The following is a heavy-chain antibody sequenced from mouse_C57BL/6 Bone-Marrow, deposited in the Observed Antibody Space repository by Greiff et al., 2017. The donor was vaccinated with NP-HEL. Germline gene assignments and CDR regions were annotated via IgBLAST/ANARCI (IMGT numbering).Heavy chain of an antibody. J-gene: IGHJ2*01. CDR2: IHPNSGST. CDR3: ASFITTVVAHFDY. Sequence: VQLQQPGAELVKPGASVKLSCKASGYTFTSYWMPWVQQRPGQGLEWIGMIHPNSGSTNYNEKFKSKATLTVDKSSSTAYMQLSSLTSEDSAVYYCASFITTVVAHFDYWGQGTTLTVSS. D-gene: IGHD1-1*01. V-gene: IGHV1-64*01. CDR1: GYTFTSYW.